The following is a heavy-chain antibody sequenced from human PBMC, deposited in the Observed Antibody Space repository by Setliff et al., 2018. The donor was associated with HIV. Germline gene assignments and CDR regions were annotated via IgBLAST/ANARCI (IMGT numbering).Heavy chain of an antibody. D-gene: IGHD3-16*01. J-gene: IGHJ3*02. Sequence: GGSLRLSCAASGFTFSNYAMTWVRQAPGKGLEWVSGISGSGDTTNYADSVKGRFTISRDNSKNTLYLQMNSLRAEDTAVYYCAKMGSPVGPDAFDIWGQGTMVTVSS. V-gene: IGHV3-23*01. CDR2: ISGSGDTT. CDR1: GFTFSNYA. CDR3: AKMGSPVGPDAFDI.